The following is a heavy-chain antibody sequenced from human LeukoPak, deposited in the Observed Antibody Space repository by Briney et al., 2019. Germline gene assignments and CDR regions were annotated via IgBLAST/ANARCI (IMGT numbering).Heavy chain of an antibody. CDR2: ISWNSGSI. CDR1: GFTFDDYA. D-gene: IGHD6-13*01. CDR3: AKSTGVSQQLVPLDY. J-gene: IGHJ4*02. Sequence: GGSLRLSCAASGFTFDDYAMHWVRQAPGKGLEWVSGISWNSGSIGYADSVKGRFTISRDNAKNSLYLQMNSLRAEDTALYYCAKSTGVSQQLVPLDYWGQGTLVTVSS. V-gene: IGHV3-9*01.